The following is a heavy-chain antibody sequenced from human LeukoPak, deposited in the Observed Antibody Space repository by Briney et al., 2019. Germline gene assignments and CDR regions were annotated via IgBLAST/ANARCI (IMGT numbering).Heavy chain of an antibody. CDR1: GFTFSDYA. J-gene: IGHJ4*02. CDR3: AKWGDYDVLTGYYDPDY. V-gene: IGHV3-23*01. D-gene: IGHD3-9*01. CDR2: ITGSGGGT. Sequence: GRSLRLSCAASGFTFSDYAMSGVRHAPGKGREWGSGITGSGGGTYYADSAKGGFTISRDNSKNTLYLQMNSLRAEDPAVYYCAKWGDYDVLTGYYDPDYWGQGTLVTVSS.